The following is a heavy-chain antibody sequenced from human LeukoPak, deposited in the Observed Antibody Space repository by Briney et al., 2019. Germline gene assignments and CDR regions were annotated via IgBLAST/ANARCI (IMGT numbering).Heavy chain of an antibody. J-gene: IGHJ4*02. CDR2: IYYSGST. CDR1: GGSISSSSYY. V-gene: IGHV4-39*01. CDR3: ANAVTTDYSNYGGAFDY. Sequence: SETLSLTCTVSGGSISSSSYYWGWLRQPPGKGRVWIGSIYYSGSTYCNPSLKIRVTISVDTSKNQFSLKLSSVTAADTAVYYCANAVTTDYSNYGGAFDYWGQGTLVTVSS. D-gene: IGHD4-11*01.